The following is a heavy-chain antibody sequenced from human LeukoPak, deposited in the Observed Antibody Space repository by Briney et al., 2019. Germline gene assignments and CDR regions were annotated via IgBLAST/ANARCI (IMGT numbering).Heavy chain of an antibody. J-gene: IGHJ4*02. Sequence: ASVKVSCKASGYTFTGYYMHWVRQAPGQGLEWMGWINPNSGGTNYAQKFQGRVTMTRDTSISTAYMELSRLRSDDTAVYYCARGLRGYSGYDWGCGLRDFDYWGQGTLVTVSS. CDR3: ARGLRGYSGYDWGCGLRDFDY. D-gene: IGHD5-12*01. V-gene: IGHV1-2*02. CDR1: GYTFTGYY. CDR2: INPNSGGT.